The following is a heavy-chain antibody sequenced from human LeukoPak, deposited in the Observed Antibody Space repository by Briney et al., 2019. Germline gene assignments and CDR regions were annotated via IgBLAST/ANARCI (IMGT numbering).Heavy chain of an antibody. V-gene: IGHV1-18*01. D-gene: IGHD3-16*02. J-gene: IGHJ4*02. Sequence: ASVKVSCKASGYTFTSYGISWVRQAPGQGLEWMGWVSAYNGNTNYAQKLQGRVTMTTDTSTSTAYMELRSLRSDDTAVYYCARDRPPYVWGSYRPSAMDYWGQGTLVTVSS. CDR1: GYTFTSYG. CDR2: VSAYNGNT. CDR3: ARDRPPYVWGSYRPSAMDY.